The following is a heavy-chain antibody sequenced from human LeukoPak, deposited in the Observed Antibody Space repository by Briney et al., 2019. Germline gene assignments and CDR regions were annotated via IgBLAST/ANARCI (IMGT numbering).Heavy chain of an antibody. CDR1: GFTFSDYG. D-gene: IGHD3-10*01. CDR2: ISYDGSNK. Sequence: PGGSLRLSCAASGFTFSDYGMSWVRQAPGKGLEWVAVISYDGSNKYYADSVKGRFTISRDNSKNTLYLQMNSLRAEDTAVYYCAKSEIWFGEFDYWGQGTLVTVSS. CDR3: AKSEIWFGEFDY. J-gene: IGHJ4*02. V-gene: IGHV3-30*18.